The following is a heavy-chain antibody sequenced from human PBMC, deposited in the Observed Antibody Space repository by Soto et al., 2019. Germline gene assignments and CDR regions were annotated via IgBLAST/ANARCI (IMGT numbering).Heavy chain of an antibody. J-gene: IGHJ4*02. CDR2: IKQDGSEK. CDR1: GFTFSSYW. CDR3: AIPRAIEYYFDC. V-gene: IGHV3-7*03. Sequence: GGSLRLSCAASGFTFSSYWMTWVRQAPGKGLEWVANIKQDGSEKYYVDSVKGRFTISRDNSKNTLYLQMNSLRAEDTAVYYCAIPRAIEYYFDCWGQGTLVTVSS.